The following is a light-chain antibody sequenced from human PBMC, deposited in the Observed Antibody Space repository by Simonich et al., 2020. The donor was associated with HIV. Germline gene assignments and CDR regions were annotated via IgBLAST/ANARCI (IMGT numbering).Light chain of an antibody. Sequence: DIVMTQSPDSLAVSLGERATINCKSSRSVLYSSNNKNYLAWYQQKPGQPPQLLIYWASTREAGVPDRFSASGSGTDFTLTISSLQAEDVAVYYCQQYYSTPPTFGQGTKVNIK. CDR2: WAS. J-gene: IGKJ1*01. CDR1: RSVLYSSNNKNY. V-gene: IGKV4-1*01. CDR3: QQYYSTPPT.